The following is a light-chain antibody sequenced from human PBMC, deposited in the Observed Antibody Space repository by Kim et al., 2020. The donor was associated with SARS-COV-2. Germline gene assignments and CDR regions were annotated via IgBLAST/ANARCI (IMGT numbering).Light chain of an antibody. Sequence: LSVSPGERVTISCRTRQSVGNKLAWYQHQPGQAPRLLIYGASTRATGIPARFSGSGSGTEFTLIISSLQFEDFAVYFCQQYDDWRTFGQGTKLEI. V-gene: IGKV3-15*01. J-gene: IGKJ2*01. CDR1: QSVGNK. CDR2: GAS. CDR3: QQYDDWRT.